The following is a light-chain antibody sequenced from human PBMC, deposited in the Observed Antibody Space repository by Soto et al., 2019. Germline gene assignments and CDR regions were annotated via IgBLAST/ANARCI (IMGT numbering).Light chain of an antibody. Sequence: ESVLTQSPGTLSLSPGERATLYCRASQSVSSSYLAWYQQKPGQAPRHLIYGASSRATGFPDRFIGSGSGTDFTLTISRLEPEDFAVYYCQQYGSSPLTFGGGTKVAMK. V-gene: IGKV3-20*01. J-gene: IGKJ4*01. CDR2: GAS. CDR3: QQYGSSPLT. CDR1: QSVSSSY.